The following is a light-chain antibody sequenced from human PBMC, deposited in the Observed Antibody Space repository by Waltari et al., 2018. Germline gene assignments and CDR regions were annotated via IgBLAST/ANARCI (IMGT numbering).Light chain of an antibody. V-gene: IGLV2-11*01. Sequence: YQQHAGKAPKLILNDVRQRPSGVPGRFAGSKSSNASSLAIAVLQAEDEAEYCSLSYGGIHTWVFGGGTMLTVL. J-gene: IGLJ2*01. CDR2: DVR. CDR3: LSYGGIHTWV.